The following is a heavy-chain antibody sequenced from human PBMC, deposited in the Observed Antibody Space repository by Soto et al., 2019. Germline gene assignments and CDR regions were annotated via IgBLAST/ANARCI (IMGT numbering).Heavy chain of an antibody. Sequence: GGSLRLSCSASGFIFRSYAMHWVRQAPGKGLEHVSVISSDGADTYYVDSVKGRFTIPRDNSKNTVYLQMTRLRSEDTAVYYCVKAGYNVYDSGSDIWGQGTKVTVSS. V-gene: IGHV3-64D*06. J-gene: IGHJ3*02. D-gene: IGHD5-12*01. CDR2: ISSDGADT. CDR1: GFIFRSYA. CDR3: VKAGYNVYDSGSDI.